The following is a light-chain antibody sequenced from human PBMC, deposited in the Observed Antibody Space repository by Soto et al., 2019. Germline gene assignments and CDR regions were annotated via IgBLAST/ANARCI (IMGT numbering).Light chain of an antibody. V-gene: IGLV2-14*01. Sequence: QSVLTQPASVSGSPGQSITISCTGTSSDVGGYNYVSWYQQHPGKAPKLMIYDVSNRPSGVSNRFSGSKAGNAASLTISGLQAEDEADYYCSSYTSSSTPHYVFGTGTKVTVL. CDR2: DVS. CDR1: SSDVGGYNY. J-gene: IGLJ1*01. CDR3: SSYTSSSTPHYV.